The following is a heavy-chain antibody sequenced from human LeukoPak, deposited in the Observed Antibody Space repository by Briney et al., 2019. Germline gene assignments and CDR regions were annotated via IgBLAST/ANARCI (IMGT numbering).Heavy chain of an antibody. CDR2: IYTSGST. Sequence: NSSQTLSLTCTVSGGSISSGSYYWSWIRQPAGKGLEWIGRIYTSGSTNYNPSLKSRVTISVDTSKNQFSLKLSSVTAADTAVYYCASSWYYDFWSGFDYWGQGTLVTVSS. J-gene: IGHJ4*02. D-gene: IGHD3-3*01. V-gene: IGHV4-61*02. CDR3: ASSWYYDFWSGFDY. CDR1: GGSISSGSYY.